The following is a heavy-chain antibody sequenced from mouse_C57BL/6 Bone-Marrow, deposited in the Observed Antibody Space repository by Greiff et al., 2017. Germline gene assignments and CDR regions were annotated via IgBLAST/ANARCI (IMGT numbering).Heavy chain of an antibody. D-gene: IGHD1-1*01. Sequence: EVQLQQSGAELVRPGASVKLSCTASGFNIKDYYMHWVKQRPEQGLEWIGRIDPEDGDTEYAPKFQGKATMTADTSSNTAYMQLRSRTSEDTDVYYCTTLPILRVYLDYWGQGTTLTVSS. CDR3: TTLPILRVYLDY. J-gene: IGHJ2*01. V-gene: IGHV14-1*01. CDR1: GFNIKDYY. CDR2: IDPEDGDT.